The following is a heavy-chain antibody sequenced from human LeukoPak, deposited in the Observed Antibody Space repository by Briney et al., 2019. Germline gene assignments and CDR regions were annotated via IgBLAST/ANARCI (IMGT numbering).Heavy chain of an antibody. J-gene: IGHJ4*02. CDR3: ARDRHRRTLFDY. D-gene: IGHD3/OR15-3a*01. CDR2: ISGSGGST. V-gene: IGHV3-23*01. Sequence: GGTLRLSCAASGFTFSSYGMSWVRQAPGKGLEWVSAISGSGGSTYYADSVKGRFTISRDNSKNTLYPQMNSLRAEDTAVYYCARDRHRRTLFDYWGQGTLVTVSS. CDR1: GFTFSSYG.